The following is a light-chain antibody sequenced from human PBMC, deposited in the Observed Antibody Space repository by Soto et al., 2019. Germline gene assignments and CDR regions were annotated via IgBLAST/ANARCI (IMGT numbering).Light chain of an antibody. CDR2: AAS. V-gene: IGKV1-6*01. CDR3: LQDYNYPYT. CDR1: QGISFD. Sequence: AIQMTQSPSSLSTSVGDRVTITCRASQGISFDVAWYQQKPGKAPKLLIYAASSLQSGVPSRFSGSGSGTVFTLTISRLQPEDVATYYCLQDYNYPYTFGQGTKLEIK. J-gene: IGKJ2*01.